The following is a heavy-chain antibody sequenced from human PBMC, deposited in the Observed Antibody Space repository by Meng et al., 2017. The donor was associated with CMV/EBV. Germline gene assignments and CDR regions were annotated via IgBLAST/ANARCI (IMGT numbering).Heavy chain of an antibody. V-gene: IGHV3-30-3*01. D-gene: IGHD3-10*01. Sequence: GESLKISCAASGFTFSSYAMHWVRQAPGKGLEWVAVISYDGSNKYYADSVKGRFTISRDISKNTLYLQMNSLRAEDTAVYYCATSITMVRGVNYYYYYGMDVWGQGTTVTVSS. J-gene: IGHJ6*02. CDR3: ATSITMVRGVNYYYYYGMDV. CDR1: GFTFSSYA. CDR2: ISYDGSNK.